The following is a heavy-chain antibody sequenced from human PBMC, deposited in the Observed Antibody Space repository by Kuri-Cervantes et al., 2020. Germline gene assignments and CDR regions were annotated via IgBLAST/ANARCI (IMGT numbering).Heavy chain of an antibody. D-gene: IGHD3-3*01. CDR2: ISWNSGSI. V-gene: IGHV3-9*01. CDR1: GFTFDDYA. J-gene: IGHJ6*03. Sequence: SLKISCAASGFTFDDYAMHWVRQAPGKGLEWVSGISWNSGSIGYADSVKGRFTISRDNAKNSLYLQMSSLRAEDTALYYCAKLRGRFLEWLLDMDVWGKGTTVTVSS. CDR3: AKLRGRFLEWLLDMDV.